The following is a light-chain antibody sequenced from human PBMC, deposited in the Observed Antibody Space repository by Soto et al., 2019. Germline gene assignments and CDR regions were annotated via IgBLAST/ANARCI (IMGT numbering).Light chain of an antibody. CDR2: WAS. J-gene: IGKJ1*01. V-gene: IGKV4-1*01. CDR3: QQYYTNSWS. Sequence: DIGMTQSPDSLAVSLGERATINCKSSQSGLHSPNNKNYLAWYQHKPGQSPKMLIYWASFRESGVPDRFSGRGSGTDFTLTISRLQSEDVAVYYCQQYYTNSWSFGQGTKVEIK. CDR1: QSGLHSPNNKNY.